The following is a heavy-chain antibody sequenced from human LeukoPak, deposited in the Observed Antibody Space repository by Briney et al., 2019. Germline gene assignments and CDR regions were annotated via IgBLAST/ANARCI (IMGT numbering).Heavy chain of an antibody. J-gene: IGHJ2*01. Sequence: SVKVSCKASGGTFSSYAISWVRQAPGQGLEWMGGIIPIFGTANYAQKFQGRVTITADESTSTAYMELSSLRSEDTAVYYCARAESEGYDYVWGSYPWYFDLWGRGTLVTVSS. V-gene: IGHV1-69*13. CDR2: IIPIFGTA. D-gene: IGHD3-16*02. CDR3: ARAESEGYDYVWGSYPWYFDL. CDR1: GGTFSSYA.